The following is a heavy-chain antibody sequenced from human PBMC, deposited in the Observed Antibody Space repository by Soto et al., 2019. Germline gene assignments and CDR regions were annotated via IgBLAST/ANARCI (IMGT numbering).Heavy chain of an antibody. J-gene: IGHJ4*02. D-gene: IGHD2-15*01. CDR2: ISSDNNYI. Sequence: GGPLRLSCAASVFTFSDYSMNWIRQAPGKGLEWVASISSDNNYIYYRDSVEGRFTISRDNAKNSLYLQMTSLGAEDTAVYYCARGRTCTGASCYGGGDYWGQGTLVTVSS. CDR1: VFTFSDYS. CDR3: ARGRTCTGASCYGGGDY. V-gene: IGHV3-21*06.